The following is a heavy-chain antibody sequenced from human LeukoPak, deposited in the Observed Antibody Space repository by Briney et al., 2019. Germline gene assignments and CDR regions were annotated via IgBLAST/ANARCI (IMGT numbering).Heavy chain of an antibody. CDR2: IKQDGSEK. CDR3: ARGRGCSGTSCYFDY. D-gene: IGHD2-2*01. V-gene: IGHV3-7*05. Sequence: GMSLRLSCAASKFTFSTYSMNWVRQAPGKGLEWVANIKQDGSEKYYVDSVKGRFTISRDNAKNSLYLQMNSLRAEDTAIYYCARGRGCSGTSCYFDYWGQGTLVTVSS. J-gene: IGHJ4*02. CDR1: KFTFSTYS.